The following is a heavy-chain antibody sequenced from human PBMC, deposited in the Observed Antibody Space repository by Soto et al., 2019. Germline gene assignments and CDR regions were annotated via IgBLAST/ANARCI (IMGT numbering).Heavy chain of an antibody. CDR1: GFTFSSYA. V-gene: IGHV3-23*01. Sequence: GGSLRLSCAASGFTFSSYAMSWFRQAPGKGLEWVSAISGSGGSTYYADSVKGRFTISRDNSKNTLYLQMNSLRAEDTAVYYCAKDTDIVLMVYALFDYWGQGTLVTVSS. CDR3: AKDTDIVLMVYALFDY. J-gene: IGHJ4*02. CDR2: ISGSGGST. D-gene: IGHD2-8*01.